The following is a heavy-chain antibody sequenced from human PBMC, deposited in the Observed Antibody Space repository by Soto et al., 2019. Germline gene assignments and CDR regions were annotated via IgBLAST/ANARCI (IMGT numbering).Heavy chain of an antibody. Sequence: EWIGYVYYSGSTNYNPSLKSRITISVDMPKNQFSLKLSSVTAADTAVFFCSYGDHRDLHSFPTRRSSDL. CDR2: VYYSGST. D-gene: IGHD4-17*01. CDR3: SYGDHRDLHSFPTRRSSDL. V-gene: IGHV4-59*08. J-gene: IGHJ2*01.